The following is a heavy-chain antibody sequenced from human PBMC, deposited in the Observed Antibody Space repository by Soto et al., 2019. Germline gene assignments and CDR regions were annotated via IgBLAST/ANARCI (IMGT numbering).Heavy chain of an antibody. CDR3: ARDYYGSGSPPLGY. D-gene: IGHD3-10*01. J-gene: IGHJ4*02. CDR1: GGSISSYY. CDR2: IYYSGST. V-gene: IGHV4-59*01. Sequence: QVQLQESGPGLVKPSETLSLTCTVSGGSISSYYWSWIRQPPGKGLEWIGYIYYSGSTNYNPSLKSRAPISVDTSKNQSSLKLSSVTAADTAVYYCARDYYGSGSPPLGYWGQGTLVTVSS.